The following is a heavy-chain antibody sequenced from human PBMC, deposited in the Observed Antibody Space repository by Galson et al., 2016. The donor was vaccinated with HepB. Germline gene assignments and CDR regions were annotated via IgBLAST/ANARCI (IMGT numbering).Heavy chain of an antibody. J-gene: IGHJ5*02. D-gene: IGHD2-2*01. CDR2: ISDDGSDK. CDR1: GFTFSSYL. Sequence: SLRLSCAASGFTFSSYLMYWVRQAPAKGLEWVAIISDDGSDKNYADSVKGRFTISRDNSQNTLFLQMNSLRVEDTAVYYCARPGRLCSSISCYSWFDPWGQGTLVTVSA. V-gene: IGHV3-30*04. CDR3: ARPGRLCSSISCYSWFDP.